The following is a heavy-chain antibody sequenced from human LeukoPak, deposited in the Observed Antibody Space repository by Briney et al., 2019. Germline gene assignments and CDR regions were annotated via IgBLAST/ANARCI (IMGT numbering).Heavy chain of an antibody. J-gene: IGHJ4*02. CDR2: INQDGSDK. CDR3: ARRLVGTPDYFDY. V-gene: IGHV3-7*01. D-gene: IGHD4-23*01. CDR1: GVTFSSYG. Sequence: GGSLRLSCAASGVTFSSYGMSWVRHTPGKGLEWVASINQDGSDKYYVHSVKGRFTISRDNAKNSLYLQMNSLRAGDTAVYYCARRLVGTPDYFDYWGQGTLVTVSS.